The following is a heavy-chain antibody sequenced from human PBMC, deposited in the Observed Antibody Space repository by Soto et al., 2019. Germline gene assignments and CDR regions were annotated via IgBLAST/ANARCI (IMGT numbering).Heavy chain of an antibody. J-gene: IGHJ4*02. Sequence: SVKVSCKASGGTFGSYAISWVRQAPGQGLEWMGGIIPIFGTANYAQKFQGRVTITADESTSTAYMELSSLRSEDTAMYYCARTVPYCTNGVCYNEVYYFDYWGQGTLVTVSS. CDR2: IIPIFGTA. V-gene: IGHV1-69*13. CDR1: GGTFGSYA. D-gene: IGHD2-8*01. CDR3: ARTVPYCTNGVCYNEVYYFDY.